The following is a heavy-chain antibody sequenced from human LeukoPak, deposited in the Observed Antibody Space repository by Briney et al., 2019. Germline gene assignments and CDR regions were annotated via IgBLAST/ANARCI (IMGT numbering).Heavy chain of an antibody. Sequence: ASVKVSCKASGYTFTSYYMHWVRQAPGQGLEWMGIINPSVGSTDYAQKFQGRVTMTRDTSTNTVYMELSSLRSEDTAVYYCARDWTAYSSSGSIFDYWGQGTLVTVSS. CDR2: INPSVGST. D-gene: IGHD3-22*01. J-gene: IGHJ4*02. CDR1: GYTFTSYY. CDR3: ARDWTAYSSSGSIFDY. V-gene: IGHV1-46*01.